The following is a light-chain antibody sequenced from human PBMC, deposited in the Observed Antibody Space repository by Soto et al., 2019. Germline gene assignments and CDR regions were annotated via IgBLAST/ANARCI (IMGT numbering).Light chain of an antibody. CDR3: MQGLQNPLT. CDR1: QSLLHSNGYNY. V-gene: IGKV2-28*01. CDR2: LGS. J-gene: IGKJ4*01. Sequence: DIVMTQSPLSLPVTPGEPASISCRSSQSLLHSNGYNYLDWYVQKPGQSPQVLIYLGSNRASGVPDRFSGSGSGTDFTLKISRVDAEDVGLYYCMQGLQNPLTFGGGTKVEIK.